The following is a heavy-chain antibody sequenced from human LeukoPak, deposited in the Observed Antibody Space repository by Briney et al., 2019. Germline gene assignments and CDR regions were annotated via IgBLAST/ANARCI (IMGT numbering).Heavy chain of an antibody. CDR2: ISGSGGST. CDR1: GFTFSSYA. CDR3: AKDKVDTVFYYYYYYMDV. J-gene: IGHJ6*03. V-gene: IGHV3-23*01. D-gene: IGHD5-18*01. Sequence: GGSLRLSCAASGFTFSSYAMSWVRQAPGKGLEWVSAISGSGGSTYYADSVKGRFTISRDNSKNTLYLQMSSLRAEDTAVYYCAKDKVDTVFYYYYYYMDVWGKGTTVTVSS.